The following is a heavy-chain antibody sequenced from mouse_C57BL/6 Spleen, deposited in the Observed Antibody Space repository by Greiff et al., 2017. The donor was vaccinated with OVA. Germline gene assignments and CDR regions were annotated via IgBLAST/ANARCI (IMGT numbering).Heavy chain of an antibody. Sequence: QVQLQQSGPELVKPGASVKISCKASGYAFSSSWMNWVKQRPGKGLEWIGRIYPGDGDTNYNGKFKGKATLTADKSSSTAYMQLSSLTSEDSAVYFCARSRWSYWYFDVWGTGTTVTVSS. V-gene: IGHV1-82*01. CDR3: ARSRWSYWYFDV. CDR2: IYPGDGDT. CDR1: GYAFSSSW. J-gene: IGHJ1*03.